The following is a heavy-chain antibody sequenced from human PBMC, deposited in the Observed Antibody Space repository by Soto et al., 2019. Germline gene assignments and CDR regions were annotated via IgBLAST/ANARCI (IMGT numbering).Heavy chain of an antibody. CDR2: ISYDGSNK. CDR1: GFTFSSYG. V-gene: IGHV3-30*18. CDR3: AKGGPGYCSGGSCYSGRGVDY. J-gene: IGHJ4*02. D-gene: IGHD2-15*01. Sequence: GGSLRLSCAASGFTFSSYGMHWVRQAPGKGLEWVAVISYDGSNKYYADSVKGRFTISRDNSKNTLYLQMNSLRAEDTAVYYCAKGGPGYCSGGSCYSGRGVDYWGQGTLVTVSS.